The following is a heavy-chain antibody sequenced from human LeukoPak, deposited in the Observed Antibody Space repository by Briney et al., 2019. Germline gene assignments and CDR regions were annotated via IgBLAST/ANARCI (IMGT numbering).Heavy chain of an antibody. CDR3: ARDLASMIVVRTTYWSFDL. CDR2: INQDGSEI. Sequence: PGGSLRLSCAAAGFTLSNYWMSWGRHAPGKGLERLANINQDGSEIYYVDSVKGRFTISRDNGKNSLYLQINSLRADDTAVYYCARDLASMIVVRTTYWSFDLWGRSTLVTVSS. V-gene: IGHV3-7*01. D-gene: IGHD3-22*01. CDR1: GFTLSNYW. J-gene: IGHJ2*01.